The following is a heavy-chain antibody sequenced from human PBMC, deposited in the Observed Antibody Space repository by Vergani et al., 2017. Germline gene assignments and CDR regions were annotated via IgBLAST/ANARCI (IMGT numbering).Heavy chain of an antibody. J-gene: IGHJ6*02. V-gene: IGHV4-59*13. D-gene: IGHD3-9*01. Sequence: QVQLEESGPGLVKPSETLSLPCTVSGGPFNTYYWSWIRQSPGKGLEWVGYIDSTGSTNYNPSLNSRVTMSVDTSKNQFSLKLRSVTAADTAVYFCERGMYRDGASTGYRLEGMDIWGQGTTVTISS. CDR2: IDSTGST. CDR3: ERGMYRDGASTGYRLEGMDI. CDR1: GGPFNTYY.